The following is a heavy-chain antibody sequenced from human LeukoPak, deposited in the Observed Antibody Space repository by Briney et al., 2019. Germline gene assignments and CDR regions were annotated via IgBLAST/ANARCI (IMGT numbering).Heavy chain of an antibody. V-gene: IGHV4-59*01. CDR1: GGSLSSYY. CDR3: ARAPGIAAAGTHFDF. J-gene: IGHJ4*02. Sequence: SETLSLTCTVSGGSLSSYYWSWIRQPPGKGLEWIGYIYYSGSAKYNPSLKSRVTISVDTSKNQFSLKLSSVIAGDTAVYYCARAPGIAAAGTHFDFWGQGTLVTVSS. D-gene: IGHD6-13*01. CDR2: IYYSGSA.